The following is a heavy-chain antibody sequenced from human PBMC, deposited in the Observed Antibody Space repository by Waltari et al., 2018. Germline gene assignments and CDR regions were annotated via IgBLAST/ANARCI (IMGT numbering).Heavy chain of an antibody. V-gene: IGHV4-39*01. J-gene: IGHJ4*02. CDR1: GGSITSSSHY. CDR2: VDYTGTT. D-gene: IGHD3-10*01. Sequence: QLQLQESGPGLVKPSETLSLTCTVSGGSITSSSHYWGWIRQPPGEGLEWNATVDYTGTTYYNPSLKSRVTVSVDTSKNQFSLKLSSVSAADTAVYYCARHLSGSGTYNSPVTLFDYWGQGTLVTVSS. CDR3: ARHLSGSGTYNSPVTLFDY.